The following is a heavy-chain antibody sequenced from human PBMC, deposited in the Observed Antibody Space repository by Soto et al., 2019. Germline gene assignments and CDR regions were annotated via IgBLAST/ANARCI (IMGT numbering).Heavy chain of an antibody. J-gene: IGHJ6*02. V-gene: IGHV3-53*02. Sequence: DVQLVETGGGLIQPGGSLRLSCAASGLTVSSNYMTWVRQSPGKGLEWVSVVHPGGLTYYADSVKGRFTISRDNSNNTVYLQMNSVRVEDTAVYYCARESRRFGREGSSWPKNGYYYYYGMDVWGQGTTVTVSS. D-gene: IGHD6-13*01. CDR3: ARESRRFGREGSSWPKNGYYYYYGMDV. CDR1: GLTVSSNY. CDR2: VHPGGLT.